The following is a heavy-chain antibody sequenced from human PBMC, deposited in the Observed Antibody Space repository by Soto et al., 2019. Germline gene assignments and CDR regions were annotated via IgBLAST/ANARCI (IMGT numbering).Heavy chain of an antibody. D-gene: IGHD2-2*02. Sequence: QVQLVQSGAEVKKPGASVKVSCKASGYTFTSYGISWVRQAPGQGLEWMGWISVYNGNTNYAQKLQGRVTMTTYTSTSTAYMELRSLRSDDTAVYYCAREVWVGEVPPAIIGGPFDYWRQVTLVTVSS. CDR1: GYTFTSYG. J-gene: IGHJ4*02. CDR2: ISVYNGNT. CDR3: AREVWVGEVPPAIIGGPFDY. V-gene: IGHV1-18*04.